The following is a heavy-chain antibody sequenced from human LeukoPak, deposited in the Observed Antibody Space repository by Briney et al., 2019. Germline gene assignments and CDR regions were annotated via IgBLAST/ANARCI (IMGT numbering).Heavy chain of an antibody. CDR2: IYSGGST. CDR3: ARDLGYSAYATVRGYAVDI. V-gene: IGHV3-66*01. CDR1: GFTVSSNY. D-gene: IGHD5-12*01. Sequence: PGGSLRLSCAASGFTVSSNYMSWVRQAPGKGLEWVSVIYSGGSTNYADSVRGRFTISRDISQNTLYLQMNSLRAEDTAVYYCARDLGYSAYATVRGYAVDIWGQGTMVTVSS. J-gene: IGHJ3*02.